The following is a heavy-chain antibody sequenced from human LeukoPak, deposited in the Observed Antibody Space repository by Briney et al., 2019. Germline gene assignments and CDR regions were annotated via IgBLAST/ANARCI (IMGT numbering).Heavy chain of an antibody. J-gene: IGHJ4*02. V-gene: IGHV3-23*01. CDR1: GFTFSGYS. D-gene: IGHD3-16*01. Sequence: GGSLRLSCEASGFTFSGYSMIWVRQAPGRGLEWVSEINRGGHNTYYTDSVKGRFTTSRDNSKNTLFLQMTSLRTEDTAIYYCAIGIDGAFNSWGQGTLVTVSS. CDR2: INRGGHNT. CDR3: AIGIDGAFNS.